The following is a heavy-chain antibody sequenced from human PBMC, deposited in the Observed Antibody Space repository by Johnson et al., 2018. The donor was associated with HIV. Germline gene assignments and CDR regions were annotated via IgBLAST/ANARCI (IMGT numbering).Heavy chain of an antibody. CDR3: VRDFGYSSGWYRDDAFEI. Sequence: QVKLVESGGGVVQPGKSLTLSCVASGLSFSNFGIHWVRQAPCKGPECVAVIYSGGSTYYVDSVQGRFTISRANDKKSLYLQMNILRAEDKAVYYCVRDFGYSSGWYRDDAFEIWGQGTMVTVSS. CDR2: IYSGGST. V-gene: IGHV3-NL1*01. CDR1: GLSFSNFG. J-gene: IGHJ3*02. D-gene: IGHD6-19*01.